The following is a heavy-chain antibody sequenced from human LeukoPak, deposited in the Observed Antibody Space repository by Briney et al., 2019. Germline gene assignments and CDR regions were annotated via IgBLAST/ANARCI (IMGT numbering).Heavy chain of an antibody. J-gene: IGHJ4*02. CDR2: ISAYNGNT. D-gene: IGHD2-15*01. CDR1: GYTFTSYG. CDR3: ARYRACSGGSCYSGPDY. Sequence: GASVKVSCKASGYTFTSYGISWVRQAPGQGVEWMGWISAYNGNTNYAQKLQGRVTMTTDTSTSTAYMELRSLRSDDTAVYYCARYRACSGGSCYSGPDYWGQGTLVTVSS. V-gene: IGHV1-18*01.